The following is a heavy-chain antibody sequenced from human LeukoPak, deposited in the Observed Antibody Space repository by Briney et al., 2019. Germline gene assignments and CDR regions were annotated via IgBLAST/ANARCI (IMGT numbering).Heavy chain of an antibody. Sequence: GSSVKVSCKASGGTFSSYAISWVRQAPGQGLEWMGRIIPILGIANYAQKFQGRVTITADKSTSTAYMELSSLRSEDTAVYYCASLDAAGGTDNDAFDVWGQGTMVTVSS. CDR2: IIPILGIA. CDR1: GGTFSSYA. V-gene: IGHV1-69*04. D-gene: IGHD6-13*01. CDR3: ASLDAAGGTDNDAFDV. J-gene: IGHJ3*01.